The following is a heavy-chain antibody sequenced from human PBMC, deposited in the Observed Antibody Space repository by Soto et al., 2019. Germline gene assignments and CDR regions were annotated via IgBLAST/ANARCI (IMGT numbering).Heavy chain of an antibody. D-gene: IGHD6-19*01. CDR2: ISAYNGNT. V-gene: IGHV1-18*01. CDR1: GYTFTSYG. Sequence: ASVKVSCKASGYTFTSYGISWVRQAPGQGLEWMGWISAYNGNTNYAQKLQGRLTMTADTSTSTAYMEMRSLRSDDTAVYYGAGQRIAVAGIGGYYYYGMDVWGQGTPVTVSS. J-gene: IGHJ6*02. CDR3: AGQRIAVAGIGGYYYYGMDV.